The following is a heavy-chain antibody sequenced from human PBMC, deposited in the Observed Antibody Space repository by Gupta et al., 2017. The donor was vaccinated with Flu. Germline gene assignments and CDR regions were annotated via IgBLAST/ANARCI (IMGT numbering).Heavy chain of an antibody. J-gene: IGHJ6*02. CDR3: AKADGRNGTYYYYDMDV. CDR1: A. D-gene: IGHD1-1*01. Sequence: AMSGVGQAPGKGWEWVTARSGSGGRKYCEDVGKGRFTSSRANSKNTLELNMNSVRDGDMAAYSCAKADGRNGTYYYYDMDVWGQGTTVTVSS. CDR2: RSGSGGRK. V-gene: IGHV3-23*01.